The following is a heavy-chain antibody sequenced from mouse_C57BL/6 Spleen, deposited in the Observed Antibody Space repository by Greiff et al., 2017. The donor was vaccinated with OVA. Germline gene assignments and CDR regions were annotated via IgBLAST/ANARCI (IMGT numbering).Heavy chain of an antibody. D-gene: IGHD2-3*01. CDR2: ISYDGSN. CDR1: GYSITSGYY. CDR3: ARGDGYLLDY. V-gene: IGHV3-6*01. Sequence: VQLKESGPGLVKPSQSLSLTCSVTGYSITSGYYWNWIRQFPGNKLEWMGYISYDGSNNYNPSLKNRISITRDTSKNQFFLKLNSVTTEDTATYYCARGDGYLLDYWGQGTSVTVSS. J-gene: IGHJ4*01.